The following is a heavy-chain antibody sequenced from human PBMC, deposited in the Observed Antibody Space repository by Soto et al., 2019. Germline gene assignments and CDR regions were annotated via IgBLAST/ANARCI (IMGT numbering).Heavy chain of an antibody. Sequence: ASVKVSCKASGYTFTSYGISWVRQAPGQGLEWMGWISAYNGNTNYAQKLQGRVTMTTDTSTSTAYMELRSLRSDDTAVYYCAREVSWSGRPYYYGMDVWGQGTTVIVSS. V-gene: IGHV1-18*04. D-gene: IGHD2-15*01. CDR1: GYTFTSYG. CDR2: ISAYNGNT. CDR3: AREVSWSGRPYYYGMDV. J-gene: IGHJ6*02.